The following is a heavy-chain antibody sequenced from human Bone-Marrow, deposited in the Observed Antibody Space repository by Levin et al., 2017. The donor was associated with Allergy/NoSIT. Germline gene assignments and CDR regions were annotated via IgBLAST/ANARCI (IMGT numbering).Heavy chain of an antibody. CDR1: GDSITTYY. CDR2: IYYSGST. Sequence: SQTLSLTCTVSGDSITTYYWTWLRQPPGKGLEWIGYIYYSGSTNYNPSLKSRVTMSVDTSKNQISLNLTSVTAADTAVYYCARDAGGPFDFWGQGTLVTVSS. CDR3: ARDAGGPFDF. V-gene: IGHV4-59*01. D-gene: IGHD2-8*02. J-gene: IGHJ4*02.